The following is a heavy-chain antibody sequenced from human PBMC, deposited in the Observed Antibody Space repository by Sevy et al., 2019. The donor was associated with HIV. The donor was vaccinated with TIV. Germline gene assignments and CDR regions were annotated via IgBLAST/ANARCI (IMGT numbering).Heavy chain of an antibody. D-gene: IGHD2-15*01. V-gene: IGHV3-11*01. CDR2: ISSRGITI. J-gene: IGHJ6*02. Sequence: GGSLSLSCAASGFTFSDYYMSWIRQAPGKGLEWVSYISSRGITIYYADSVKGRFTTSRDNANNPQYLQMNSLRAEDTAVYYCARSLKTVVVVSMYFYGMDVWGQGTTVTVSS. CDR3: ARSLKTVVVVSMYFYGMDV. CDR1: GFTFSDYY.